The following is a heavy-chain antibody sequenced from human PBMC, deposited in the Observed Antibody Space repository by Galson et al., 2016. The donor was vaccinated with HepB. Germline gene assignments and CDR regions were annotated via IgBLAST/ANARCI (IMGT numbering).Heavy chain of an antibody. CDR3: ARDKEYYFDY. J-gene: IGHJ4*02. V-gene: IGHV3-33*01. CDR2: IWYDGSNK. Sequence: SLRLPCAASGFTFRSYGMHWVRQAPGKGLEWVARIWYDGSNKNYGDSVKGRFTISRDNSKNTLYLQMNSLRAEDTAVYYCARDKEYYFDYWGQGTLATVSS. CDR1: GFTFRSYG.